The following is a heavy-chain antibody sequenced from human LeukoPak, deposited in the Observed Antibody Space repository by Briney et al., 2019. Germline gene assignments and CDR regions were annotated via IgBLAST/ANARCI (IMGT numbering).Heavy chain of an antibody. Sequence: PSETLSLTCAVYGGSFSGYYWSWIRQPPGKGLEWIGYIYYSGSTNYNPSLKSRVTISVDTSKNQFSLKLSSVTAADTAVYYCAGQGELDYYYGMDVWGQGTTVTVSS. V-gene: IGHV4-59*01. CDR2: IYYSGST. CDR1: GGSFSGYY. J-gene: IGHJ6*02. CDR3: AGQGELDYYYGMDV. D-gene: IGHD1-7*01.